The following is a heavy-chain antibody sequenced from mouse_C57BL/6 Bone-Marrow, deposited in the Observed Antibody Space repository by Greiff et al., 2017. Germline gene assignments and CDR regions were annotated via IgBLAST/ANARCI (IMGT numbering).Heavy chain of an antibody. CDR3: ARNYYGSSWNWYFDV. D-gene: IGHD1-1*01. V-gene: IGHV1-59*01. Sequence: VQLQQPGAELVRPGTSVKLSCKASGYTFTSYWMHWVKQRPGQGLEWIGVIDPSDSYTNYNQKLKGKATLTVDTSSSTAYMQLSSLTSEDSAVYYCARNYYGSSWNWYFDVWGTGTTVTVSS. CDR1: GYTFTSYW. CDR2: IDPSDSYT. J-gene: IGHJ1*03.